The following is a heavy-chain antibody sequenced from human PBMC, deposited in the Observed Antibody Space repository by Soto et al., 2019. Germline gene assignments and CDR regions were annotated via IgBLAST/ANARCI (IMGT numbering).Heavy chain of an antibody. Sequence: VQLVESGGGLVQPGGSLRLSCAASGFNFSRYWMNWVRQAPGKGLEWVANSRPDTDDRFHADSVRGRFSISRDNAKKSLFLQMNNLRVEDTAVYYYAREDGTFDYWGQGTLVTVSS. J-gene: IGHJ4*02. CDR3: AREDGTFDY. CDR2: SRPDTDDR. CDR1: GFNFSRYW. D-gene: IGHD1-26*01. V-gene: IGHV3-7*04.